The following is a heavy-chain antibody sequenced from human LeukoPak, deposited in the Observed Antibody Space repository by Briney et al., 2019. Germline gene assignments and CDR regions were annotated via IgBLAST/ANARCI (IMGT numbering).Heavy chain of an antibody. V-gene: IGHV4-4*07. D-gene: IGHD2-2*01. CDR1: GGSISSYY. J-gene: IGHJ5*02. Sequence: PSETLSLTCTVSGGSISSYYWSWIRQPAGKGLEWIGRIYTSGSTNYNPSLKSRVTISVDKSKNQFSLKLSSVTAADTAVYYCARGQDIVVVPAAIWFDPWGQGTLVTVSS. CDR3: ARGQDIVVVPAAIWFDP. CDR2: IYTSGST.